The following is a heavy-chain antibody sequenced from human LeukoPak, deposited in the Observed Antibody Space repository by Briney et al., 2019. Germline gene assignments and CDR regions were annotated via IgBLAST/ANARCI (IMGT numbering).Heavy chain of an antibody. CDR1: GFTFSSYA. CDR3: AKHKIAWRTFDC. D-gene: IGHD1/OR15-1a*01. V-gene: IGHV3-30*04. CDR2: ISYDGSNK. J-gene: IGHJ4*02. Sequence: QPGGSLRLSCAASGFTFSSYAMHWVRQAPGKGLEWVAVISYDGSNKYYADSVKGRFTISRDDAKNSLYLQMNSLRVEDTAVYYCAKHKIAWRTFDCWGQGTLVTVSS.